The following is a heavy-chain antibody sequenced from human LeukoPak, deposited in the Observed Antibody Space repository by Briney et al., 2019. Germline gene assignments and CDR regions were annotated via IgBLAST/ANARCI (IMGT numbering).Heavy chain of an antibody. CDR3: AKGDGSGSYIVRGFDY. D-gene: IGHD3-10*01. CDR2: IRYDGSNK. Sequence: PGGSLRLSCAASGFTFSSYGMHWVRQAPGKGLEWVAFIRYDGSNKYYADSVKGRFTISRDNSKKTLYLQMNSLRAEDTAVYYCAKGDGSGSYIVRGFDYWGQGTLVTVSS. CDR1: GFTFSSYG. V-gene: IGHV3-30*02. J-gene: IGHJ4*02.